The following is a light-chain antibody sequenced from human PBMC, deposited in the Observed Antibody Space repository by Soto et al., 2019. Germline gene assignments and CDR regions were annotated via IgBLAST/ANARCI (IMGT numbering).Light chain of an antibody. Sequence: DIQMTQSPSTLSASVGDRVTITCRASQGISSWLAWYQQKPGKAPKLLIYDASSLESGVPPRFSGSGSGTEFTLTISSLQPDAFETYYCQQYNSYPRTFGQGTKVDIK. J-gene: IGKJ1*01. CDR3: QQYNSYPRT. CDR2: DAS. V-gene: IGKV1-5*01. CDR1: QGISSW.